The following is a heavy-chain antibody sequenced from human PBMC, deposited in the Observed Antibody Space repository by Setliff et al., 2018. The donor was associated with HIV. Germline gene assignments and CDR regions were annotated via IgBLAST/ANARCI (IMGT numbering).Heavy chain of an antibody. Sequence: GGSLRLSCAASGLTFIDYALNWVRQAPGKGLEWVSSISSSGSYIYYAPSLKGRFTISRDYASNSLYLEMNSLRAEDTAMYYCARDKGPPPVVHLDYWGQGTLVTVSS. V-gene: IGHV3-21*04. CDR3: ARDKGPPPVVHLDY. CDR2: ISSSGSYI. D-gene: IGHD3-10*02. J-gene: IGHJ4*02. CDR1: GLTFIDYA.